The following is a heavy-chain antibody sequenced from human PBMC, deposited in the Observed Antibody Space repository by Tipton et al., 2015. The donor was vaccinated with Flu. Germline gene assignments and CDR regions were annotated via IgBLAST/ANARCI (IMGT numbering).Heavy chain of an antibody. D-gene: IGHD1-26*01. CDR3: ARLCKWGGELPTLFAFDI. J-gene: IGHJ3*02. V-gene: IGHV5-51*01. Sequence: EVQLVQSGAEVKKPGESLKISCKGSGYSFTSYWIGWVRQMPGKGLEWMGIIYPGDSDTRYSPSFQGQVTISADKSISTAYLQWSSLKASDPAMYYCARLCKWGGELPTLFAFDIWGQGTMVTVSS. CDR2: IYPGDSDT. CDR1: GYSFTSYW.